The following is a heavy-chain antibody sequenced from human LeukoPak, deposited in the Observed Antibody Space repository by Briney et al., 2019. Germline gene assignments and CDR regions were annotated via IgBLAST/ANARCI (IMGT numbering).Heavy chain of an antibody. V-gene: IGHV3-48*03. D-gene: IGHD2-15*01. CDR1: GFTFSSYE. Sequence: SGGSLRLSCAASGFTFSSYEMNWVRQAPGKGLEWVSYISSSGSTIYYADSVEGRFTISRDNAKNSLYLQMNSLRAEDTAVYYCARGKSGYCSGGSCRHYFDYWGQGTLVTVSS. CDR3: ARGKSGYCSGGSCRHYFDY. CDR2: ISSSGSTI. J-gene: IGHJ4*02.